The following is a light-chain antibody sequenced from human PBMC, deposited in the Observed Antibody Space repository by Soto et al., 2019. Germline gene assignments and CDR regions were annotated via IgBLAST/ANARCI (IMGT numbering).Light chain of an antibody. Sequence: IPMTPSPYSLSASVGGRVTITCRASQGIRNDLGWYQQKPGKAHKLLIYAAYSLQSGVQSRFSGSGSGTDFTLTISSLQPEDFATYYCIQDYNYPLTFGGGTKVDIK. CDR1: QGIRND. J-gene: IGKJ4*01. V-gene: IGKV1-6*01. CDR2: AAY. CDR3: IQDYNYPLT.